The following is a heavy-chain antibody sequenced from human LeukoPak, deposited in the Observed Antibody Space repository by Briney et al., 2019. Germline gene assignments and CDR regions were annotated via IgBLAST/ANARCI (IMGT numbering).Heavy chain of an antibody. D-gene: IGHD3-10*01. CDR2: ISSSGNPI. CDR1: GFSFSSYS. V-gene: IGHV3-48*01. Sequence: PGGSLRLSCAASGFSFSSYSMNWARQAPGKGLEWISYISSSGNPINYADSVEVRFTISRDNAKNSLYLQMNSLRAEDTAIYYCARGASYGSGSHYYFDYWGQGTLVTVSS. CDR3: ARGASYGSGSHYYFDY. J-gene: IGHJ4*02.